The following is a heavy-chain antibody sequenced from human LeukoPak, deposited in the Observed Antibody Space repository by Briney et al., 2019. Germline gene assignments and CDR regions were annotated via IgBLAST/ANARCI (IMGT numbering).Heavy chain of an antibody. V-gene: IGHV3-33*06. CDR3: AKAVCSSTSCYFYFDY. D-gene: IGHD2-2*01. Sequence: GGSLRLSCAASGFTFSSYGMHWVRQAPGKGLEWVAVIWYDGSNKYYADSVKGRFTISRDNSKNTLYLQMNSLRAEDTAVYYCAKAVCSSTSCYFYFDYWGQGTLVTVSS. J-gene: IGHJ4*02. CDR1: GFTFSSYG. CDR2: IWYDGSNK.